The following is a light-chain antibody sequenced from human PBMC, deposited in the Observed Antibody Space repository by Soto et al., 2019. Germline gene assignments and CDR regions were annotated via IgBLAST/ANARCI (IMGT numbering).Light chain of an antibody. CDR1: QSIATW. J-gene: IGKJ4*01. CDR2: KAS. CDR3: QQYNSYSALT. Sequence: DIQMTQSPSTLSASVGDRVTITCRASQSIATWLAWYQQKPGKAPKLLIYKASSLESGVPSRFSGSRSGTEFTLTISCLQPDDFATYYCQQYNSYSALTFGGGTKVEIK. V-gene: IGKV1-5*03.